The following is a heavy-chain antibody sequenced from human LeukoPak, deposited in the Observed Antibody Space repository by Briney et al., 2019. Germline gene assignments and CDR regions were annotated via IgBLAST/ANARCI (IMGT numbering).Heavy chain of an antibody. Sequence: GSLRLSCAASGFTFRKYAMHWVRQAPGKGLEWIGEIYHSGSTNYNPSLKSRVTISVDNSKNQFSLRLSSVTAADTATYYCARVPSKWDNWFDPWGQGTLVTVSS. CDR1: GFTFRKYA. J-gene: IGHJ5*02. CDR3: ARVPSKWDNWFDP. CDR2: IYHSGST. D-gene: IGHD1-26*01. V-gene: IGHV4-4*02.